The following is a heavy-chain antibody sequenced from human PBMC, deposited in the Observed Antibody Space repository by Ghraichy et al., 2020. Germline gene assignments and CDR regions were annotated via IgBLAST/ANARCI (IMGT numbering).Heavy chain of an antibody. CDR3: ARALDYGDYQRVGDWYFDL. CDR2: INHSGST. CDR1: GGSFSGYY. D-gene: IGHD4-17*01. V-gene: IGHV4-34*01. Sequence: SETLSLTCAVYGGSFSGYYWSWIRQPPGKGLEWIGEINHSGSTNYNPSLKSRVTISVDTSKNQFSLKLSSVTAADTAVYYCARALDYGDYQRVGDWYFDLWGRGTLVTVSS. J-gene: IGHJ2*01.